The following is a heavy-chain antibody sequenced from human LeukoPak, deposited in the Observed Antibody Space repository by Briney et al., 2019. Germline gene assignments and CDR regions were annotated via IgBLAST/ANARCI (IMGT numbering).Heavy chain of an antibody. Sequence: WASVKVSCKASGGTFSSYAISWVRQAPGQGLEWMGGIIPIFGTANYAQKFQGRVTITADKSTSTAYMELSSLRSEDTAVYYCARAPMSYHQYYYYYYMDVWGKGTTVTVSS. D-gene: IGHD2-2*01. CDR3: ARAPMSYHQYYYYYYMDV. CDR1: GGTFSSYA. CDR2: IIPIFGTA. V-gene: IGHV1-69*06. J-gene: IGHJ6*03.